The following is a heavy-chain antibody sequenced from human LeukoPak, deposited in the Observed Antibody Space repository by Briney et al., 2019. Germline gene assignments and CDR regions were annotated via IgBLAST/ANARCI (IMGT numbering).Heavy chain of an antibody. CDR3: AREHKDYDGDGYYYGY. J-gene: IGHJ4*02. CDR1: GGSFRSYY. Sequence: SETLSLTCTVSGGSFRSYYWSWIRQPAGKGLEWIGRIYAGGHTDHNPSLRSRVTMSVDSSKNQFSLRLSSVTAADTAVYYCAREHKDYDGDGYYYGYWGQGTLVTVSS. D-gene: IGHD3-22*01. V-gene: IGHV4-4*07. CDR2: IYAGGHT.